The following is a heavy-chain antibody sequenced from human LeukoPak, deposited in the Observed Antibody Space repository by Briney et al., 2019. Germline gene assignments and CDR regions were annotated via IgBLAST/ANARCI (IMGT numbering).Heavy chain of an antibody. V-gene: IGHV4-39*01. CDR1: GGSISSSSYY. CDR3: ARGGYCSGGSCYSYYYGMDV. J-gene: IGHJ6*02. CDR2: IYYSGST. D-gene: IGHD2-15*01. Sequence: PSETLSLTCTVSGGSISSSSYYWGWIRQPPGKGLEWIGSIYYSGSTYYNPSLKSRVTISVDTSKNQFSLKLSSVTAADTAVYYCARGGYCSGGSCYSYYYGMDVWGQGTTVTVSS.